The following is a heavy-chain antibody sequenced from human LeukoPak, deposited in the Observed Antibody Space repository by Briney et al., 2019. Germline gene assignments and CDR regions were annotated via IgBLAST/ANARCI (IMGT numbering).Heavy chain of an antibody. Sequence: SETLSLTCTVSGGSISSGGYYWSWIRQHPGKGLEWIGYIYYSGSTYYNPSLKSRVTISVDTSKNQLSLKLSSVTAADTAVYYCAREITSIAAAGTIWFDPWGQGTLVTVSS. D-gene: IGHD6-13*01. CDR2: IYYSGST. J-gene: IGHJ5*02. V-gene: IGHV4-31*03. CDR1: GGSISSGGYY. CDR3: AREITSIAAAGTIWFDP.